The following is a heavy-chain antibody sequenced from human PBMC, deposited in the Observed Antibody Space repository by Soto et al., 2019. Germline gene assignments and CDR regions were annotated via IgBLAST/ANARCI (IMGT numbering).Heavy chain of an antibody. D-gene: IGHD6-6*01. CDR2: ISGSGGST. J-gene: IGHJ6*03. V-gene: IGHV3-23*01. CDR1: GFTFSSYA. CDR3: AKVPAARRYYYYYYMDV. Sequence: SGGSLRLSCAASGFTFSSYAMSWVRQAPGKGLEWVSAISGSGGSTYYADSVKGRFTISRDNSKNTLYLQMNSLRAEDTAVYYCAKVPAARRYYYYYYMDVWGKGTTVTVSS.